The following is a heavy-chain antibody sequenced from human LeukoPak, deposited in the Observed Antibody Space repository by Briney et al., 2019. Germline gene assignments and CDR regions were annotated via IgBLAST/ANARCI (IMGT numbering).Heavy chain of an antibody. CDR3: AKDIGGYSFAADY. CDR1: GFTIDDYA. D-gene: IGHD5-18*01. CDR2: ISGDGGIT. J-gene: IGHJ4*02. V-gene: IGHV3-43*02. Sequence: GGSMRLSCAASGFTIDDYAMDWVRQGQGKGLEWVSLISGDGGITYYAGSVKGRFTIYRDNSKNSLYLQMNSLRTEDTALYYCAKDIGGYSFAADYGGQGTLATVSA.